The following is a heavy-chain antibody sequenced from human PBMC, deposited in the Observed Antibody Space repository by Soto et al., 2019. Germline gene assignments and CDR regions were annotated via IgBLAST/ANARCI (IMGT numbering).Heavy chain of an antibody. V-gene: IGHV3-30-3*01. Sequence: QVQLVESGGGVVQPGRSLRLSCAASGFTFSSYAMHWVRQAPGKGLEWVAVISYAGSNKYYADAVKGRFTISRDNTNNKLYLQLNSLSCEDTAVYYCARYQRLAIAGDYWGQGTLVTVSS. J-gene: IGHJ4*02. CDR2: ISYAGSNK. CDR3: ARYQRLAIAGDY. CDR1: GFTFSSYA. D-gene: IGHD6-13*01.